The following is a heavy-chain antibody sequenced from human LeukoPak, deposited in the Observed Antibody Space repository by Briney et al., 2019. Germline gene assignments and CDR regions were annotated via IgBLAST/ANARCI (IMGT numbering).Heavy chain of an antibody. CDR2: IFPSGGEI. CDR3: AKDAGKQWLVRQYYFDY. Sequence: GGSLRLSCAASGFTFSTFAMIWVRQPPGKGLEWVSSIFPSGGEIHYADSVKGRFTISRDNSKNTLYLQMNSLRAEDTAVYYCAKDAGKQWLVRQYYFDYWGQGTLVTVSS. V-gene: IGHV3-23*01. J-gene: IGHJ4*02. CDR1: GFTFSTFA. D-gene: IGHD6-19*01.